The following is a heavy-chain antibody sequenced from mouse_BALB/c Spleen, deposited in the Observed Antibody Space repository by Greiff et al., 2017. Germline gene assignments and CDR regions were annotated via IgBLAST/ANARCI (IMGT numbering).Heavy chain of an antibody. D-gene: IGHD2-4*01. CDR3: ATDYDGFAY. CDR1: GFTFSSYA. Sequence: EVQGVESGGGLVKPGGSLKLSCAASGFTFSSYAMSWVRQTPEKRLEWVASISSGGSTYYPDSVKGRFTISRDNAKNTLYLQMSSLKSEDTAMYYCATDYDGFAYWGQGTLVTVSA. J-gene: IGHJ3*01. V-gene: IGHV5-6-5*01. CDR2: ISSGGST.